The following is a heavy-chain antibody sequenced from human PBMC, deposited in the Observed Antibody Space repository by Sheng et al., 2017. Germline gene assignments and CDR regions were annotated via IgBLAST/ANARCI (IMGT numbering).Heavy chain of an antibody. Sequence: QVQLRQWGASLLRPSETLSLTCDVSGGSFSNYYWTWIRQTPGKGLEWIGEVFHTGSANYNPSLKSRLSISADTSKSQFSLKLSSVTAADTAIYYCSGGXRIPKKRVRGDYYYQGMDVWAQGTTVVVS. CDR1: GGSFSNYY. D-gene: IGHD3-10*01. CDR3: SGGXRIPKKRVRGDYYYQGMDV. J-gene: IGHJ6*02. CDR2: VFHTGSA. V-gene: IGHV4-34*12.